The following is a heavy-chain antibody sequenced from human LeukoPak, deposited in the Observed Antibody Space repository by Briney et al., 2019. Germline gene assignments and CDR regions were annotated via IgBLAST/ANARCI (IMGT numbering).Heavy chain of an antibody. D-gene: IGHD2-2*01. J-gene: IGHJ3*02. V-gene: IGHV1-18*04. CDR3: ARRSYCRKTSCYVRGDDAFDI. Sequence: GESLKISCRGSGYSFTTYWIGWVRQAPGQGLEWMGWISAYNGNTNYAQKLQGRVTMTTDTSTSTAYMELRSLRSDDTAVYYCARRSYCRKTSCYVRGDDAFDIWGQGTMVTVSS. CDR1: GYSFTTYW. CDR2: ISAYNGNT.